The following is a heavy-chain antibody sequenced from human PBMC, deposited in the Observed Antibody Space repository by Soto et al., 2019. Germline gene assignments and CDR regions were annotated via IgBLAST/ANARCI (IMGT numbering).Heavy chain of an antibody. CDR3: ARLYCSSPSCYSVGAFEI. Sequence: PGWSLRLSCAASVFTFINYGMHWVRQAPGKGLEWVALIWFDGSDKYYADSVKGRFTMSRDNSKNTVYLQMNSLRAEDTAMYYCARLYCSSPSCYSVGAFEIRGQGTMVTVSS. V-gene: IGHV3-33*01. CDR2: IWFDGSDK. D-gene: IGHD2-2*01. CDR1: VFTFINYG. J-gene: IGHJ3*02.